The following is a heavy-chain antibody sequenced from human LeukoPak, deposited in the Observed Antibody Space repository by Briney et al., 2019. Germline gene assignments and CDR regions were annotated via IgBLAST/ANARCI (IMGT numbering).Heavy chain of an antibody. CDR3: ATEHYYGSGRLDP. D-gene: IGHD3-10*01. CDR2: IKLDGSEK. Sequence: GGSLRLSCAASGFTFSSYWMTWVRQAPGEGLEWVANIKLDGSEKYYVDSVKGRFTISRDNAKSSLYLQMNSLRAEDTAVYYCATEHYYGSGRLDPWGQGTLVTVSS. J-gene: IGHJ5*02. CDR1: GFTFSSYW. V-gene: IGHV3-7*03.